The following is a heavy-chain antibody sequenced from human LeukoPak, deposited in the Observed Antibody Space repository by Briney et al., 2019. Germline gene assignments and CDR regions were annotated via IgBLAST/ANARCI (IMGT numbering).Heavy chain of an antibody. J-gene: IGHJ4*02. V-gene: IGHV3-30*02. Sequence: GGSLRLSCAVSGFTFSTFGMHWVRQAPGKGLEWVTFIRYDGSDKYYTDSVKGRFTISTDNSRNILFLQMNSLRTEDTAVYYCAKDGGRGVLDYWGQGTLVTVSS. CDR1: GFTFSTFG. D-gene: IGHD3-10*01. CDR3: AKDGGRGVLDY. CDR2: IRYDGSDK.